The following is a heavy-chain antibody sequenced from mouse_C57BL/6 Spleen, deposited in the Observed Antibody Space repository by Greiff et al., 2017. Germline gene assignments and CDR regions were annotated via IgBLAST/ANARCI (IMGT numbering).Heavy chain of an antibody. CDR2: IDPENGDT. V-gene: IGHV14-4*01. D-gene: IGHD4-1*01. J-gene: IGHJ2*01. CDR3: TTPLTGNFDY. Sequence: VQLQQSGAELVRPGASVKLSCTASGFNIKDDYMHWVKQRPEQGLEWIGWIDPENGDTEYASKFQGKATITADTSSHTAYLQLSSLTSEDTAVYYCTTPLTGNFDYWGQGTTRTVSS. CDR1: GFNIKDDY.